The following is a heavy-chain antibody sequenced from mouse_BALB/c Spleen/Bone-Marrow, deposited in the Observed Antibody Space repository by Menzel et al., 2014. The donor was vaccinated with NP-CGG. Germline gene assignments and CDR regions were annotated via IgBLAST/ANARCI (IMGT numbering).Heavy chain of an antibody. CDR2: INVNGDTT. Sequence: DVMLVESGGGLVQPGGSLKLSCAASGFTFSSYGMSWVRQTPDKRLEMVATINVNGDTTYHPDSVKGRFTISRDNVKNPLYLQMSSLKSEYTAMYYCARGYDYPSWFAYLVQWTLVTVSA. D-gene: IGHD2-4*01. CDR3: ARGYDYPSWFAY. CDR1: GFTFSSYG. J-gene: IGHJ3*01. V-gene: IGHV5-6-3*01.